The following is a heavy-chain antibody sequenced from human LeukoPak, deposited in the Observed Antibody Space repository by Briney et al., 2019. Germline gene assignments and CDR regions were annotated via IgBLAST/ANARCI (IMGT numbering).Heavy chain of an antibody. J-gene: IGHJ4*02. D-gene: IGHD6-13*01. CDR3: ARGRTPAGGRVLDDY. CDR1: GYTFTDYY. CDR2: INPNSGGT. V-gene: IGHV1-2*02. Sequence: ASVKVSCKASGYTFTDYYMHWVRLAPGQGLEWMGCINPNSGGTDYAQKSQGRVTMTRDTSISTAYMELSSLTSDDTAIYYCARGRTPAGGRVLDDYWGQGTLVTVSS.